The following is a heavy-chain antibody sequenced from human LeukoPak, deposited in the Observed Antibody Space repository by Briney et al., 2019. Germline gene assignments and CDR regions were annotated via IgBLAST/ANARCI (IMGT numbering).Heavy chain of an antibody. CDR2: IKPDGSVG. J-gene: IGHJ4*02. CDR1: GFTFSSYW. D-gene: IGHD6-13*01. Sequence: GGSLRLSCAASGFTFSSYWMTWVRQAPGKGLEWVANIKPDGSVGYYVDSVRGRFIISRDNAGNSLYLQMNSLRVEDTAVYYCTQNLVAAAGDHWGQGALLIVSS. CDR3: TQNLVAAAGDH. V-gene: IGHV3-7*01.